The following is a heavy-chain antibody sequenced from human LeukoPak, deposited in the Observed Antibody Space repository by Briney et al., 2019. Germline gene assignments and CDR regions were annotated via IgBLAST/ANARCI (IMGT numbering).Heavy chain of an antibody. V-gene: IGHV3-30*02. CDR2: IRYDGSNK. D-gene: IGHD3-3*01. J-gene: IGHJ4*02. CDR3: AKDNDFWSGYFDY. Sequence: GGSLRLSCAASGFTFSSYGMHWVRQAPGKGLEWVAFIRYDGSNKYYADSVKGRFTISRDNSKNTLYLQMNSLRAEDTAVYYCAKDNDFWSGYFDYWGQGTLVTVSS. CDR1: GFTFSSYG.